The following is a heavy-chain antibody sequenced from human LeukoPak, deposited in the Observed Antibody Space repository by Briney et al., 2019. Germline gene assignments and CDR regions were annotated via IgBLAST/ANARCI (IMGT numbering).Heavy chain of an antibody. D-gene: IGHD6-13*01. CDR1: GFTFTMSA. V-gene: IGHV3-30-3*01. CDR2: ISFDGGNK. J-gene: IGHJ4*02. CDR3: ARGRAGIAAAGFDY. Sequence: PGRSLRLSCAPAGFTFTMSAMHWVRLAPGKELDWVAVISFDGGNKFYADSVKGRFSISRDNSKNTLYLQMNSLGLDDTAVYFCARGRAGIAAAGFDYWGQGTLVTVSS.